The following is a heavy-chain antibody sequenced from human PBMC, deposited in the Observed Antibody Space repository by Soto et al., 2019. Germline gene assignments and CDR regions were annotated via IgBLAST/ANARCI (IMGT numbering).Heavy chain of an antibody. Sequence: SETLSLTCTVSGGSISSYYWSWIRQPPGKGLEWIGYIYYSGSTNYNPSLKSRVTISVDTSKNQFSLKLSSVTAADTAVYYCARNGAGATITGLSYYMDVWGKGTTVTVPS. D-gene: IGHD5-12*01. V-gene: IGHV4-59*01. CDR2: IYYSGST. CDR3: ARNGAGATITGLSYYMDV. CDR1: GGSISSYY. J-gene: IGHJ6*03.